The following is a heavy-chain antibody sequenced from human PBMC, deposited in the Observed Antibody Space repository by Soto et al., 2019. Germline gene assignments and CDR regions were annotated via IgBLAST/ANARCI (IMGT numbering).Heavy chain of an antibody. V-gene: IGHV4-4*02. Sequence: SETLSLTCAVSGGSLSSGNWWSFFRQPPGKGLEWIAEIYHSGNTVYNPSLKSRVTIPVDKSKNQFSLKLSSVTAADTAVYYCAGVRGHDYSNYWGQGTLVTVSS. CDR1: GGSLSSGNW. CDR2: IYHSGNT. CDR3: AGVRGHDYSNY. D-gene: IGHD4-4*01. J-gene: IGHJ4*02.